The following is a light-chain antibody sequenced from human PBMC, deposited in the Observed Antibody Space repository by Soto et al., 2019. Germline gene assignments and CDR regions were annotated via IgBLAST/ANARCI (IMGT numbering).Light chain of an antibody. CDR1: SSNIGNRD. CDR3: EAWDSSLRARL. CDR2: DNN. V-gene: IGLV1-51*01. J-gene: IGLJ2*01. Sequence: QSVLTQPPSVSAAPGQRVTISCSGSSSNIGNRDVSWYQHLPGTAPKLLIYDNNNRPSGIPDRFSGSKSGTSATLGITGLQTGDEADYYCEAWDSSLRARLFGGGTQLTVL.